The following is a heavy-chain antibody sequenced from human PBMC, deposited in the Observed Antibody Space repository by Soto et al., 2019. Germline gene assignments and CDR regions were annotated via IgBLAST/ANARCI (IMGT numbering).Heavy chain of an antibody. J-gene: IGHJ2*01. V-gene: IGHV1-69*02. CDR3: PRGGPFEL. Sequence: QVPLVSSGAEVKKPGSSVKVSCKPSGGTFSSYTIRWVTQVPGQGLEWMGRIIPLLGIANYAQKFQGRVTITADKSASTAYMALSSLKSEDTAVYYCPRGGPFELSVRDTMVTVSS. CDR2: IIPLLGIA. CDR1: GGTFSSYT.